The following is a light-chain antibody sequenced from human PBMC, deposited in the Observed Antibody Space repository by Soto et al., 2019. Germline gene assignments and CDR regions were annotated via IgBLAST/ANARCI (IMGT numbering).Light chain of an antibody. J-gene: IGKJ1*01. Sequence: IQLTHSPSTLSAAVGARVTITCRASQSISTWLAWYQQKPGKAPKLLIYDASSLESGVPSRFSGSGSGTEFTLTISSLQPDDFATYYCQQYSSSSEWTFGQGTKVDIK. V-gene: IGKV1-5*01. CDR3: QQYSSSSEWT. CDR2: DAS. CDR1: QSISTW.